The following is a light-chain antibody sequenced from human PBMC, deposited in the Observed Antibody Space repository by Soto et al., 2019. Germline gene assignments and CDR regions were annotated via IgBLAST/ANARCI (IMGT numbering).Light chain of an antibody. CDR2: EVS. Sequence: QSALTQPASVSGSPGQSITISCTGTSSDVGGYNYVSWYQQHPGKAPKLMIYEVSNRPSGVSNRFSGSKSGNTASLTISGLQAEDEAEYYSSSYTRSSTLYVVFGGGTKLTVL. CDR3: SSYTRSSTLYVV. V-gene: IGLV2-14*01. CDR1: SSDVGGYNY. J-gene: IGLJ2*01.